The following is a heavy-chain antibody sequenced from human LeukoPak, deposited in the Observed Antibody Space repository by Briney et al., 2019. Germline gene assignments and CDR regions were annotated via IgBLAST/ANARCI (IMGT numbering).Heavy chain of an antibody. CDR2: ISGSGGDT. V-gene: IGHV3-23*01. CDR1: RFTFSHYA. D-gene: IGHD3-16*01. J-gene: IGHJ6*02. Sequence: GGSLRLSCAASRFTFSHYAMSWVRQAPGRGLEWVSAISGSGGDTYYADSVKGRFTISRDNSENTLFVQMNSLRAEDTAVYYCAKGAGYYDYVWGSYDYYYGMDVWGQGTTVTVSS. CDR3: AKGAGYYDYVWGSYDYYYGMDV.